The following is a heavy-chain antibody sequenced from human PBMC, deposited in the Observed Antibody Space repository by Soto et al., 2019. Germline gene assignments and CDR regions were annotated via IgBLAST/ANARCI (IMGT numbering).Heavy chain of an antibody. D-gene: IGHD6-19*01. CDR2: IVGSGGRT. J-gene: IGHJ4*02. CDR1: GFTFSAFA. CDR3: AKAPAGMYSSGWSQSFDF. Sequence: EVQLLESGGGLVQPGGSLTLSCAASGFTFSAFALSWVRQAPGEGLEWVSGIVGSGGRTYYADSVKGRFTIARDNSKNTVYLQMSRLRAEDTAMYYCAKAPAGMYSSGWSQSFDFWGQGTKVTVSS. V-gene: IGHV3-23*01.